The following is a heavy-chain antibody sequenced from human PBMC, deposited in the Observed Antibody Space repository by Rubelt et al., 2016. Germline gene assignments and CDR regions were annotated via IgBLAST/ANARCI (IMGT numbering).Heavy chain of an antibody. CDR2: INHSGST. CDR3: ASTLGLVLVVPG. D-gene: IGHD2-15*01. Sequence: GLVKPSETLSLTCAVYGGSFSGYYWSWICQPPGKGLEWIGEINHSGSTNYNPSLKSRVTISVDTSKNQFSLKLSSVTAADTAVYYCASTLGLVLVVPGWGQGSLVSVSS. V-gene: IGHV4-34*01. CDR1: GGSFSGYY. J-gene: IGHJ4*02.